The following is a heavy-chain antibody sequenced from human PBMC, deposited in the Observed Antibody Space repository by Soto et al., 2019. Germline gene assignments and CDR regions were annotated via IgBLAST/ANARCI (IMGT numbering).Heavy chain of an antibody. Sequence: PGLSLRLSCAASGFTFSSYEMNWVRQAPGKGLEWVSYISSSGSTIYYADSVKGRFTISRDNAKNSMYLQMNSLRAEDTAVYYCARDLLPVYYYYYGMDVWGQWTTGTV. V-gene: IGHV3-48*03. CDR2: ISSSGSTI. J-gene: IGHJ6*02. CDR3: ARDLLPVYYYYYGMDV. CDR1: GFTFSSYE.